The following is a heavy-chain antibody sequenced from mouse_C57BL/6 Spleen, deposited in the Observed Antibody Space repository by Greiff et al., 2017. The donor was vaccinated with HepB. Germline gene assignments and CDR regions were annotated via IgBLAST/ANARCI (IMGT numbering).Heavy chain of an antibody. D-gene: IGHD1-1*01. Sequence: VQLQQPGAELVMPGASVKLSCKASGYTFTSYWMHWVKQRPGQGLEWIGEIDPSDSYTNYNQKFKGKSTLTVDKSSSTAYMQLSSLTSEDSAVYYCARSYGSSGDYFDYWGQGTTLTVSS. V-gene: IGHV1-69*01. CDR3: ARSYGSSGDYFDY. CDR1: GYTFTSYW. J-gene: IGHJ2*01. CDR2: IDPSDSYT.